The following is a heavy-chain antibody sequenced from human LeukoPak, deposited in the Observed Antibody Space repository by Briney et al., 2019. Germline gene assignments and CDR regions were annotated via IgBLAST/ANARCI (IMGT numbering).Heavy chain of an antibody. V-gene: IGHV4-31*03. Sequence: SETLSLTCTVSGGSISSGGYYWSWIRQHPGKGLEWIGYIYYSGSTYYNPSLKSRVTISVDTSKNQFSLKLSSVTAADTAVYYCARDNYYDSSVDYWGQGTLVTVSP. J-gene: IGHJ4*02. CDR1: GGSISSGGYY. D-gene: IGHD3-22*01. CDR2: IYYSGST. CDR3: ARDNYYDSSVDY.